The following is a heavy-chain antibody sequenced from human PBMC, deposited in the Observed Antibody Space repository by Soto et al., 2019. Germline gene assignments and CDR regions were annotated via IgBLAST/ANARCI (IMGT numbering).Heavy chain of an antibody. CDR2: IYPGDSDT. CDR1: GYSFTSYW. Sequence: GESLKISCKGSGYSFTSYWICWVRQMPGKGLERMGIIYPGDSDTRYSPSSQGQVTISADKSITTTYLQWSSLKASDTAIYYCARLFDTSGWYDYWGQGTLVTVSS. CDR3: ARLFDTSGWYDY. V-gene: IGHV5-51*01. D-gene: IGHD6-19*01. J-gene: IGHJ4*02.